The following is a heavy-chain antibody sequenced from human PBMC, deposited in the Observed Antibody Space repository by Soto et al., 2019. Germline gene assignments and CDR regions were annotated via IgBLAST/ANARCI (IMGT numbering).Heavy chain of an antibody. J-gene: IGHJ6*02. D-gene: IGHD6-19*01. V-gene: IGHV3-15*07. CDR2: IKSKTDGGTT. CDR3: TSLPHVAVAGSGRDYYYGMDV. CDR1: GLTFGNAG. Sequence: GGSLRLSCAASGLTFGNAGMNWVRQATGKGLEWVGRIKSKTDGGTTDYAAPVKGRFTISRDDSKNTLYLQMNSLKTEDTAVYYCTSLPHVAVAGSGRDYYYGMDVWGQGTTVTVS.